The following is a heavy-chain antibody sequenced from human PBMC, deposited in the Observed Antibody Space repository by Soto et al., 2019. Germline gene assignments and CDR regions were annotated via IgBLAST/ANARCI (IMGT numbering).Heavy chain of an antibody. V-gene: IGHV3-21*01. CDR1: GFTFRNYV. Sequence: GGSLRLSCVASGFTFRNYVMHWVRQAPEKVLEWVSSLGSTSNYFYQADSVKGRFTISRDNAKNSLYLQMSSLRAEDTAVYYCARQYYPDVTGSYLLAYWGQGTLVTVSS. CDR3: ARQYYPDVTGSYLLAY. J-gene: IGHJ4*02. D-gene: IGHD3-9*01. CDR2: LGSTSNYF.